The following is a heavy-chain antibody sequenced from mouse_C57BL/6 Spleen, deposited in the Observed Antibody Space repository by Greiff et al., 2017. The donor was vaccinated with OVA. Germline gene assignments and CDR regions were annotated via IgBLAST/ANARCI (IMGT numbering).Heavy chain of an antibody. V-gene: IGHV1-59*01. J-gene: IGHJ4*01. D-gene: IGHD2-4*01. Sequence: VQLQQPGAELVRPGTSVKLSCKASGYTFTSYWMHWVKQRPGQGLEWIGVIDPSDSYTNYNQKFKGKATLTVDTSSSTAYMQLSSLTSEDSAVYYCARWNDYDDYAMDYWGQGTSVTVSS. CDR1: GYTFTSYW. CDR2: IDPSDSYT. CDR3: ARWNDYDDYAMDY.